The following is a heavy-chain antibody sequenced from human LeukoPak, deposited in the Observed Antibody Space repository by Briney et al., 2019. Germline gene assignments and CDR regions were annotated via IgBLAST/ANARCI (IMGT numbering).Heavy chain of an antibody. Sequence: PGGSLRLSCAASGFTVSSNYMSWVRQAPGKGLEWVSVIYSGGSTYYADSVKGRFTISGDNSKNTLYLQMNSLRAEDTAVCYCARDFRVSGCGEDYWGQGTLVTVSS. CDR1: GFTVSSNY. CDR2: IYSGGST. J-gene: IGHJ4*02. V-gene: IGHV3-66*02. CDR3: ARDFRVSGCGEDY. D-gene: IGHD6-19*01.